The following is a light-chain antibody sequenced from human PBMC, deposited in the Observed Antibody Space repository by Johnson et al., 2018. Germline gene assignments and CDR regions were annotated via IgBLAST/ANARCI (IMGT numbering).Light chain of an antibody. Sequence: QSVLTQPPSVSAAPGQKVTISCSGSSSNIGNNYVSWYQQLPGTAPKLLIYENNKRPSGIPDRFSGSKSGTSATLCITGLQTGDEADYYCGTWDSSLSAGNVFGTGPKVTVL. CDR1: SSNIGNNY. V-gene: IGLV1-51*02. J-gene: IGLJ1*01. CDR3: GTWDSSLSAGNV. CDR2: ENN.